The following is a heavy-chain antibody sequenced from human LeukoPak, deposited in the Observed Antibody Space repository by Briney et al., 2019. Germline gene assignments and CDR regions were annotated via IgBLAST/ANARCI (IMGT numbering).Heavy chain of an antibody. CDR1: GGSFSGYY. Sequence: SETLSLTCAVSGGSFSGYYWSWIRQPPGKGLEWIGEINHSGSTNYNPSLKSRVTISVDTSKNQFSLKLSSVTAADTAVYYCARARLELRLSDVWGKGTTVTVSS. V-gene: IGHV4-34*01. CDR3: ARARLELRLSDV. J-gene: IGHJ6*04. CDR2: INHSGST. D-gene: IGHD1-7*01.